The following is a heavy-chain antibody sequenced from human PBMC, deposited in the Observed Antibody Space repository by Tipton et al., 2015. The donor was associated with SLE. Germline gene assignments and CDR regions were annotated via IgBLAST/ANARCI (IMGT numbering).Heavy chain of an antibody. CDR3: AGDDYASGIT. D-gene: IGHD3-10*01. CDR2: ISSSSRYI. J-gene: IGHJ5*02. V-gene: IGHV3-21*03. Sequence: SLRLSCAASGFTFDTYSFNWVRQAPGKGLEWVSSISSSSRYIYHAESLKGRFTISRDNAKNSLYLQMNSLRVEDTAVYFCAGDDYASGITWGQGTLVTVSS. CDR1: GFTFDTYS.